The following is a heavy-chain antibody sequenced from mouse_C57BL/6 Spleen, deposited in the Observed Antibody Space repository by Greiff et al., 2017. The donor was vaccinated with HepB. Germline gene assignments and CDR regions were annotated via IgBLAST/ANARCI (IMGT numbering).Heavy chain of an antibody. J-gene: IGHJ2*01. CDR3: ARSTPLLYFDY. V-gene: IGHV1-19*01. CDR2: INPYNGGT. CDR1: GYTFTDYY. D-gene: IGHD2-1*01. Sequence: EVQLQQSGPVLVKPGASVKMSCKASGYTFTDYYMNWVKQSHGKSLEWIGVINPYNGGTSYNQKFKGKATLTVDKSSSTAYMELNSLTSEDSAVYYCARSTPLLYFDYWGQGTTLTVSS.